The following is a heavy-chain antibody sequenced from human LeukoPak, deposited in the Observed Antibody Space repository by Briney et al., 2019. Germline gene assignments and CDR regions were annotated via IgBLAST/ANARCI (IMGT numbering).Heavy chain of an antibody. CDR3: ARDRDYSDAFDI. CDR2: IYSGGST. V-gene: IGHV3-66*01. D-gene: IGHD4-17*01. CDR1: GFTVSSNY. Sequence: GGSLRLSCAASGFTVSSNYMSWVRQAPGKGLEWVSVIYSGGSTYYADSVKGRFTISRDNSKNTLYLQMNSLRAEDTAVYYCARDRDYSDAFDIWGQGTMVTVSS. J-gene: IGHJ3*02.